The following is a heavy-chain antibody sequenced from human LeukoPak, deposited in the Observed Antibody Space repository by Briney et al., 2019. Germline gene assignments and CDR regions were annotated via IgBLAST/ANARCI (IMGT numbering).Heavy chain of an antibody. V-gene: IGHV3-23*01. CDR2: MDGRGGTI. Sequence: GGSLRLSCAASGFTFSSYALSWVRQAPGKGLEWVSGMDGRGGTITYADSVKGRFTISRDSSRNTLFLHMNTLRAEDTAIYYCAKDRTVGASYWYFDLWGRGTLVTVSS. CDR3: AKDRTVGASYWYFDL. D-gene: IGHD1-26*01. CDR1: GFTFSSYA. J-gene: IGHJ2*01.